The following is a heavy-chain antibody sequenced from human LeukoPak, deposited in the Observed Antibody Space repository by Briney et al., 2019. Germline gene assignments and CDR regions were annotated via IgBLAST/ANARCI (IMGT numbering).Heavy chain of an antibody. D-gene: IGHD3-22*01. J-gene: IGHJ4*02. Sequence: GGSLRLSCAASGFTFSSYAMHWVRQAPGKGLEWVAVISYDGSNKYYADSVKGRFTISRDNSKNTLYLQMNSLRAEDTAVYYCAPDSSSYYFLQIDYWGQGTLVTVSS. CDR1: GFTFSSYA. CDR3: APDSSSYYFLQIDY. CDR2: ISYDGSNK. V-gene: IGHV3-30-3*01.